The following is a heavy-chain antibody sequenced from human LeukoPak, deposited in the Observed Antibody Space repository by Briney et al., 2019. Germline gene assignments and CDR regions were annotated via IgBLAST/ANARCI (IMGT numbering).Heavy chain of an antibody. J-gene: IGHJ4*02. D-gene: IGHD5-12*01. CDR3: ARDRRGYSGSDMN. CDR2: INPNRGGA. CDR1: GYTFNGYY. Sequence: ASVKVSCKASGYTFNGYYMHWVRQAPGHGLEGMGRINPNRGGADSAQNFQGSVTLTIHTSINTAYMELSSLRSDDTAVYYCARDRRGYSGSDMNWGQGTLVTVSS. V-gene: IGHV1-2*06.